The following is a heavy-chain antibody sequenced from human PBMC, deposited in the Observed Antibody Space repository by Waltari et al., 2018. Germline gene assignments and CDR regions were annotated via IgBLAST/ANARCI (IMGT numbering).Heavy chain of an antibody. V-gene: IGHV4-59*01. CDR1: GGSISSYY. Sequence: QVQLQESGPGLVKPSETLSLTCTVSGGSISSYYWSWIRQPPGKGLEWIGYIYYRGSTNYNPSLRSRVTKAVDTSKNQFSLKLSSVTAADTAVYYCARYRGGWGPSVDYWGQGTLVTVSS. CDR3: ARYRGGWGPSVDY. D-gene: IGHD1-26*01. CDR2: IYYRGST. J-gene: IGHJ4*02.